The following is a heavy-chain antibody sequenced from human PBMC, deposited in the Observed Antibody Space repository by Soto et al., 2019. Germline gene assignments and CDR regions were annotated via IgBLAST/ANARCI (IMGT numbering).Heavy chain of an antibody. Sequence: GGSLRLSCAASGFTFSSYGMHWVRQAPGKGLEWVAVISYDGSITYYADSVKGRFTLSRDNAKNSLSLQMSSLRAEDTAVYYCTRDQSRYSGYPFDYWGQGNMVTVSS. J-gene: IGHJ4*02. V-gene: IGHV3-30*03. CDR3: TRDQSRYSGYPFDY. CDR1: GFTFSSYG. D-gene: IGHD6-25*01. CDR2: ISYDGSIT.